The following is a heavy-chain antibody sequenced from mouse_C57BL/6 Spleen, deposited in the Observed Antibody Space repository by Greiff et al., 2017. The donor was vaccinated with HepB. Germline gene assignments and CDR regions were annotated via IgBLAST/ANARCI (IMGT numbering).Heavy chain of an antibody. J-gene: IGHJ2*01. D-gene: IGHD2-4*01. V-gene: IGHV14-2*01. CDR2: IDPEDGET. CDR3: ARGDYLNYFDY. Sequence: EVKLMESGAELVKPGASVQLSCTASCFNIKDYYMHWVEQRTEQGLGWIGRIDPEDGETKYAPKFQGKATITADTSSNTAYLQLSSLTSEDTAVYYCARGDYLNYFDYWGQGTTLTVSS. CDR1: CFNIKDYY.